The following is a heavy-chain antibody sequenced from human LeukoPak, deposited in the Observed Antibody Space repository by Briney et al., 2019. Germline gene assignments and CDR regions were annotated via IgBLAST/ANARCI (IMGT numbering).Heavy chain of an antibody. CDR1: GYTFTSYW. V-gene: IGHV5-51*01. CDR2: IYPDDSDT. J-gene: IGHJ3*02. Sequence: GESLKISCKGSGYTFTSYWIAWVRQMPGKGLEWMGIIYPDDSDTRYSPSFQGQVTISADKFTSTAYLQWRSLKASDTAIYYCARQWLAHDAFDIWGQGTMVTVS. CDR3: ARQWLAHDAFDI. D-gene: IGHD6-19*01.